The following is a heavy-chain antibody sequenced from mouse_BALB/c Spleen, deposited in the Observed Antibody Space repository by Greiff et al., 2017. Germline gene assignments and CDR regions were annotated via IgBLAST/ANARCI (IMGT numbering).Heavy chain of an antibody. CDR3: ARWEDYAWFAY. Sequence: EVQLQQSGPELVKPGASVKMSCKASGYTFTSYVMHWVKQKPGQGLEWIGYINPYNDGTKYNEKFKGKATLTSDKSSSTAYMELSSLTSEDSAVYYCARWEDYAWFAYWGQGTLVTVSA. D-gene: IGHD2-4*01. V-gene: IGHV1-14*01. CDR2: INPYNDGT. J-gene: IGHJ3*01. CDR1: GYTFTSYV.